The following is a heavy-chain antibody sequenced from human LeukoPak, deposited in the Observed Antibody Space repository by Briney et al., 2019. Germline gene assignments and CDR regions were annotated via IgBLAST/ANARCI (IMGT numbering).Heavy chain of an antibody. D-gene: IGHD4-17*01. V-gene: IGHV1-2*02. J-gene: IGHJ3*02. Sequence: ASVKVSCKASGYMFTGYYMHWVRQAPGQGLEWMGWINPNSGGTNYAQKFQGRVTMTRDTSISTAYMELSGLRSDATAVYYCATMTTVTNGIWGQGTMVTVSS. CDR3: ATMTTVTNGI. CDR2: INPNSGGT. CDR1: GYMFTGYY.